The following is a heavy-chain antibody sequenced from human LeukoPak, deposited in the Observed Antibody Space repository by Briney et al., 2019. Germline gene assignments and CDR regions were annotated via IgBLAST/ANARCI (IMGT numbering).Heavy chain of an antibody. CDR3: AIESYCGGDCSFDY. D-gene: IGHD2-21*02. CDR2: INHSGST. CDR1: GGSFSGYY. Sequence: SETLSLTCAVYGGSFSGYYLSWIRQPPGKGLEWIGEINHSGSTNYNPSLKSRVTISVDTSKNQFSLKLSSVTAADTAVYYCAIESYCGGDCSFDYWGQGTLVTVSS. V-gene: IGHV4-34*01. J-gene: IGHJ4*02.